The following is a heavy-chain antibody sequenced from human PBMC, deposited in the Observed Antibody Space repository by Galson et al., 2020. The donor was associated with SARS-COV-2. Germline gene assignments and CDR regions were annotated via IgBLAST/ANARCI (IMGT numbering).Heavy chain of an antibody. CDR2: IYHSGST. CDR1: GGSITSGGYS. CDR3: ARTVVAATSRWYYGMDV. D-gene: IGHD2-15*01. V-gene: IGHV4-30-2*01. J-gene: IGHJ6*02. Sequence: SETLSLTCAVSGGSITSGGYSWSWIRQPPGKGLEWIGYIYHSGSTYYNPSLKSPVTISVDRSKNQFSLKLSSVTAADTAVYYCARTVVAATSRWYYGMDVWGQGTTVTVSS.